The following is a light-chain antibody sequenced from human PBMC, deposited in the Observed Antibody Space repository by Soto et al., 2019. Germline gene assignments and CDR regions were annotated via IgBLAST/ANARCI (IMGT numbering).Light chain of an antibody. J-gene: IGLJ1*01. Sequence: QTLLAQPASVSGSLGPSITISCAGTSSNVGSYKLVSWYQQHPGKAPKLMIFEVNKRPSGVSNRFSGSKSGNTASLTISGLKVEDEADYYCCSSGGSPTAVFGTGTKVTVL. CDR1: SSNVGSYKL. CDR2: EVN. V-gene: IGLV2-23*02. CDR3: CSSGGSPTAV.